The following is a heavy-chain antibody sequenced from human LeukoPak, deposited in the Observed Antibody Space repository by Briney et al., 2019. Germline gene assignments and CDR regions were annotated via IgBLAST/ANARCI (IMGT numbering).Heavy chain of an antibody. CDR3: ARVTRGGTFYFDY. D-gene: IGHD3-16*01. V-gene: IGHV3-7*01. Sequence: PGGSLRLFCAASGFTFSSYWMSWVRQAPGKGLEWVANIKQDGSEKYYVDSVKGRFTISRDNAKNSLYLQMNSLRAEDTAVYYCARVTRGGTFYFDYWGQGTLVTVSS. CDR1: GFTFSSYW. CDR2: IKQDGSEK. J-gene: IGHJ4*02.